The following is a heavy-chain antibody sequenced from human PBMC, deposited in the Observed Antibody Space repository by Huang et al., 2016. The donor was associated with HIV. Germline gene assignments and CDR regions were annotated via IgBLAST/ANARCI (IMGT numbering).Heavy chain of an antibody. CDR3: ARGRGSSWSLFDT. CDR1: GESLSDFF. Sequence: QVQLEQWGARLLKPSETLSLTCAVYGESLSDFFWSWIRQPPGKGLEWIGEINQSGKTNYNPSLKSRVTIAVDTSKKQFSLKLKSVTAADRSMYYCARGRGSSWSLFDTWGQGSLVTVFS. CDR2: INQSGKT. J-gene: IGHJ4*02. D-gene: IGHD6-13*01. V-gene: IGHV4-34*02.